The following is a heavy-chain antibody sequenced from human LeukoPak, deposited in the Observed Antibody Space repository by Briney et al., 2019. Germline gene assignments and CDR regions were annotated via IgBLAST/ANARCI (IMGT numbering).Heavy chain of an antibody. V-gene: IGHV3-48*03. Sequence: GGSLRLSCAASGFTFSSYEMNWVRQAPGKGLEWVSYISSSGSTIYYADSVKGRFTISRDNSKNTLYLQMNSLRAEDTAVYYCAKDDNYIRFLSWGQGTLVTVSS. CDR1: GFTFSSYE. J-gene: IGHJ5*02. CDR2: ISSSGSTI. CDR3: AKDDNYIRFLS. D-gene: IGHD3-16*01.